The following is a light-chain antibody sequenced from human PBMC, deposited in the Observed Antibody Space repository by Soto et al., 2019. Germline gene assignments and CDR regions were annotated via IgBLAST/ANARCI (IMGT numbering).Light chain of an antibody. Sequence: QSVLTQPPSVSEAPGQRVTISCTGSSSNIGAGYEAHWYQQVPGTAPKLLIYENNNRPSGVPDRFSGSKSGTSASLAITGLQDEDEAEYCCQSYDSSLSGYVFGTGTKVTVL. V-gene: IGLV1-40*01. CDR2: ENN. J-gene: IGLJ1*01. CDR3: QSYDSSLSGYV. CDR1: SSNIGAGYE.